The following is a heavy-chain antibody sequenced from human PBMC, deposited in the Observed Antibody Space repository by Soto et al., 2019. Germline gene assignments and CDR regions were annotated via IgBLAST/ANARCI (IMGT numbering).Heavy chain of an antibody. CDR1: GGSISSYY. D-gene: IGHD5-18*01. V-gene: IGHV4-59*01. CDR3: TRYSGYSHGRFDY. Sequence: SETLSLTCTVSGGSISSYYWSWIRQPPGKGLEWIGYIYYSGSTNYNPSLKSRVTISVDTSKNQFSLKLSSVTAADTAVYYCTRYSGYSHGRFDYWGQGTLVTVSS. CDR2: IYYSGST. J-gene: IGHJ4*02.